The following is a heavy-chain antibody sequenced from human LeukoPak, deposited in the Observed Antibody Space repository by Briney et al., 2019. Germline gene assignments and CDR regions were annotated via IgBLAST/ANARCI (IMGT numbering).Heavy chain of an antibody. CDR2: IIPIFGTA. CDR3: ARMYYYDSSGYLPTGY. D-gene: IGHD3-22*01. J-gene: IGHJ4*02. V-gene: IGHV1-69*13. Sequence: ASVKVSCKASGYTFTSYGISWVRQAPGQGLEWMGGIIPIFGTANYAQKFQGRVTITADESTSTAYMELSSLRSEDTAVYYCARMYYYDSSGYLPTGYWGQGTLVTVSS. CDR1: GYTFTSYG.